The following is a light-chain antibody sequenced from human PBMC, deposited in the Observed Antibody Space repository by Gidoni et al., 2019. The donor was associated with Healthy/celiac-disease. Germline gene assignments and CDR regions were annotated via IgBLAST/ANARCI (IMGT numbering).Light chain of an antibody. CDR1: QSVSSN. J-gene: IGKJ2*01. CDR2: GAS. Sequence: IVMAQSPATLSVSPGERATLSCRASQSVSSNLAWYHQKPGQAPRLLIYGASTRATGIPARFSGSGSCTAFTLTISSLQSEDFAVYYCQQYYNWPPYTFGQGTKLEIK. CDR3: QQYYNWPPYT. V-gene: IGKV3-15*01.